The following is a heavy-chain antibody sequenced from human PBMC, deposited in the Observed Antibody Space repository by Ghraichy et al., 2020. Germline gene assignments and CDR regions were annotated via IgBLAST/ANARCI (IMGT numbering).Heavy chain of an antibody. Sequence: SQTLSLTCAISGDSVSSNSAAWNWIRQSPSRGLEWLGRTYYRSKWYNDYAVSVKSRITINPDTSKNQFSLQLKSVTPEDTALYYCARDPAPKTYYDFWSGYYKGSGWFDPWGQGTLVTVSS. CDR3: ARDPAPKTYYDFWSGYYKGSGWFDP. D-gene: IGHD3-3*01. CDR2: TYYRSKWYN. V-gene: IGHV6-1*01. J-gene: IGHJ5*02. CDR1: GDSVSSNSAA.